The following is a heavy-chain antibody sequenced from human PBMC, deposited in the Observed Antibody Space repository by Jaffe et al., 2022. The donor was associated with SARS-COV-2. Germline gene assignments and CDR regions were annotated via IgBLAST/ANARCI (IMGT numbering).Heavy chain of an antibody. CDR2: ISYDGSNK. CDR1: GFTFSSYG. Sequence: QVQLVESGGGVVQPGRSLRLSCAASGFTFSSYGMHWVRQAPGKGLEWVAVISYDGSNKYYADSVKGRFTISRDNSKNTLYLQMNSLRAEDTAVYYCAKDLFHDYGGNWNWFDPWGQGTLVTVSS. CDR3: AKDLFHDYGGNWNWFDP. D-gene: IGHD4-17*01. J-gene: IGHJ5*02. V-gene: IGHV3-30*18.